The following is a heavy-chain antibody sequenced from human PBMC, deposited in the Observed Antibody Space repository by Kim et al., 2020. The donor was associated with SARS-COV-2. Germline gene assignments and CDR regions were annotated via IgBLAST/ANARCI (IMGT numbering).Heavy chain of an antibody. D-gene: IGHD2-15*01. J-gene: IGHJ5*02. CDR3: AREGSRLVVVGWFDP. CDR2: IYYSGST. V-gene: IGHV4-59*13. CDR1: GGSISSYY. Sequence: SETLSLTCTVSGGSISSYYWSWIRQPPGKGLEWIGYIYYSGSTNYNPSLKSRFTISVDTSKNQFSLKLSSVTAADTAVYYCAREGSRLVVVGWFDPWGQGTLVTVSS.